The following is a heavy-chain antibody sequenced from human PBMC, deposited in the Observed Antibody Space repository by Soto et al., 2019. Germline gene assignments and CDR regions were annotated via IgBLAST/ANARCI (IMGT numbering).Heavy chain of an antibody. CDR2: IIPIFGTA. Sequence: QVQLVQSGAEVKKPGSSVKVSCKASGGTFSSYAIGWVRQAPGQGHEWMGGIIPIFGTANYAQKFQGRVTIIADESTSTAYMELSSLRSEDTAVYYCARGFTIFGVIYGMDVWGQGTTVTVSS. CDR1: GGTFSSYA. D-gene: IGHD3-3*01. J-gene: IGHJ6*02. CDR3: ARGFTIFGVIYGMDV. V-gene: IGHV1-69*12.